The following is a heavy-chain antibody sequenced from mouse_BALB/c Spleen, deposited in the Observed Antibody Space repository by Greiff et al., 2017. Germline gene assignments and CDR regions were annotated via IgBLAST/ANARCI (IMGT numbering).Heavy chain of an antibody. D-gene: IGHD2-1*01. CDR2: ISTYYGDA. J-gene: IGHJ2*01. CDR3: ARSDYGNYFDY. Sequence: QVHVKQSGAELVRPGVSVKISCKGSGYTFTDYAMHWVKQSHAKSLEWIGVISTYYGDASYNQKFKGKATMTVDKSSSTAYMELARLTSEDSAIYYCARSDYGNYFDYWGQGTTLTVSS. V-gene: IGHV1S137*01. CDR1: GYTFTDYA.